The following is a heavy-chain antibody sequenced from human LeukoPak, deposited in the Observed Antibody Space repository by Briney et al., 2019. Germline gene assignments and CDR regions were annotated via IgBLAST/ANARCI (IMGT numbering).Heavy chain of an antibody. CDR2: IYSGGTP. CDR3: ATLRGYGYGGNFDC. D-gene: IGHD5-18*01. V-gene: IGHV3-53*01. Sequence: QSGGSLRLSCAASGLIVSTKFMSWVRQVPGKGLEWVSVIYSGGTPYYSDSAKGRFIISRDNSKNMLFLQMNNLTAEDTAVYYCATLRGYGYGGNFDCWGQGTLVTVSS. J-gene: IGHJ4*02. CDR1: GLIVSTKF.